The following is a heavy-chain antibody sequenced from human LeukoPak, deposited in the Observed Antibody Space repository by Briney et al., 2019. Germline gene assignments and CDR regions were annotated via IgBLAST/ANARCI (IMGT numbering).Heavy chain of an antibody. CDR1: GGSISSSSYY. CDR3: ARAVGSSGYYYNFDY. D-gene: IGHD3-22*01. V-gene: IGHV4-39*07. J-gene: IGHJ4*02. CDR2: IYYSGST. Sequence: PSETLSLTCTVSGGSISSSSYYWGWIRQPPGKGLEWIGSIYYSGSTYYNPSLKSRVTISVDTSKNQFSLKLSSVTAADTAVYYCARAVGSSGYYYNFDYWGQGTLVTVSS.